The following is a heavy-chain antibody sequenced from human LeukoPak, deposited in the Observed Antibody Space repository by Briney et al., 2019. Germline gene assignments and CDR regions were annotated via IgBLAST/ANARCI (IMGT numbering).Heavy chain of an antibody. J-gene: IGHJ5*02. V-gene: IGHV3-30*04. Sequence: GGSLRLSCATSGFTFSNFAMHWVRQAPGKGLEWVAAIVYDGSDQYYGESVKGRFTISRDNSRNTLYLQMNSLRAEDTAVYYCANSVAPRGWFDPWGQGTLVTVSS. CDR2: IVYDGSDQ. D-gene: IGHD3-10*01. CDR3: ANSVAPRGWFDP. CDR1: GFTFSNFA.